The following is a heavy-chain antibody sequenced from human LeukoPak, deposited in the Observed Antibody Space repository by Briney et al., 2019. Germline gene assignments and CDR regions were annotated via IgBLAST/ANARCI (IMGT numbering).Heavy chain of an antibody. CDR2: ISWNSGSI. CDR3: LRLVGATKTSDI. CDR1: GFTFDDYA. V-gene: IGHV3-9*01. D-gene: IGHD1-26*01. J-gene: IGHJ3*02. Sequence: PGGSLRLSCAASGFTFDDYAMHWVRQAPGKGLEWVSGISWNSGSIGYADSVKGRFTISRDNAKNSLYLQMNSLRAEDTALYYCLRLVGATKTSDIWGQGTMVTVSS.